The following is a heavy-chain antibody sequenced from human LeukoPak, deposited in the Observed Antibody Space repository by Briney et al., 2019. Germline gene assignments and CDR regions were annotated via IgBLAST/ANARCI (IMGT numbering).Heavy chain of an antibody. D-gene: IGHD3-10*01. J-gene: IGHJ4*02. V-gene: IGHV4-59*01. Sequence: SETLSLTCTVSGGSISRDYWSWIRQSPGKGLEWIGFIHYSGSTNYNPSLKSRVTISIDTSENQFSLKLSSVTAADTAVYYCAGDYYGSGNYYKRWGQGTLVTVSS. CDR2: IHYSGST. CDR1: GGSISRDY. CDR3: AGDYYGSGNYYKR.